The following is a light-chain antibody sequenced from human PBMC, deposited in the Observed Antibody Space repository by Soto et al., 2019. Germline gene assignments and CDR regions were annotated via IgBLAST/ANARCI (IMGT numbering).Light chain of an antibody. J-gene: IGLJ1*01. V-gene: IGLV2-11*01. CDR3: CSYAGSYTYV. CDR1: RRDVGGYNY. Sequence: QSALTQPRSVSESPGQSATISGTGTRRDVGGYNYVSWYQQHPGKAPKLMSYDFSKRPSGVPDRFSGSKSGNTASLTISGLQAEDEADDYCCSYAGSYTYVFGTGTKVTVL. CDR2: DFS.